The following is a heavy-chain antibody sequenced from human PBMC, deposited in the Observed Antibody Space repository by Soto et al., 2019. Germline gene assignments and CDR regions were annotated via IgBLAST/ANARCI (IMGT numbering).Heavy chain of an antibody. D-gene: IGHD5-12*01. Sequence: QVQLLESGGGVVQPGGSLRLSCVESGLTFSGLGMKFSSYGMEWVRQAPGKGLAGVALRGGPGSKEEDADSAKGRFTISRDNSKNTVYLQMSSLRVEDTGVYYCARSPMPYSDYEPSRDWGPGTLVTVPS. CDR2: RGGPGSKE. CDR1: GLTFSGLGMKFSSYG. CDR3: ARSPMPYSDYEPSRD. J-gene: IGHJ4*02. V-gene: IGHV3-33*01.